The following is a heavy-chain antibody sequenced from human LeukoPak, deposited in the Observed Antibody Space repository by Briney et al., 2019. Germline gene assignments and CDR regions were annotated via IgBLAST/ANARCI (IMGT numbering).Heavy chain of an antibody. J-gene: IGHJ4*02. CDR3: AKDGGLWVSAHWGDS. CDR2: ISYDGSNK. Sequence: GGSLRLSCAASGFTFSSYGMHWVRQAPGKGLEWVAVISYDGSNKYYADSVKGRFTISRDNSKNTLFLQMNSLRAEDTAVYYCAKDGGLWVSAHWGDSWGRGTLVTVSS. V-gene: IGHV3-30*18. D-gene: IGHD7-27*01. CDR1: GFTFSSYG.